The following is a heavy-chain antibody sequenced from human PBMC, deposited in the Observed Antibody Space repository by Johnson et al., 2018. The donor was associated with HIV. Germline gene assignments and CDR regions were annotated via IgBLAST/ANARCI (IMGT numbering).Heavy chain of an antibody. CDR3: ARDAYYGSGSYSQRNTFDV. CDR2: ISYDGSNK. Sequence: VQLVESGGGLVQPGGSLRLSCGGSGLIFRTYWMSWVRQAPGKGLEWVAAISYDGSNKYYADSVKGRFTISRDNSKNTLYLQMNSLRPEDTAVYYCARDAYYGSGSYSQRNTFDVWGQGTMVAVSS. CDR1: GLIFRTYW. V-gene: IGHV3-30*03. D-gene: IGHD3-10*01. J-gene: IGHJ3*01.